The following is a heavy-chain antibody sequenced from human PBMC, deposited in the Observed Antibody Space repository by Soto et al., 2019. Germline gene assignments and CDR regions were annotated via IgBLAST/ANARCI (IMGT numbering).Heavy chain of an antibody. Sequence: EVQLVESGGDLVQPGGSLRLSCAASGFAVSSNYMTWVRPAPGKGLEWVSVIHSGGDTHYADSVSGRFTISRDNSKNTLYLQMNSLRAEDTAVYYCARSRTGTTYGGMDVWGQGTTVTVSS. CDR3: ARSRTGTTYGGMDV. J-gene: IGHJ6*02. CDR2: IHSGGDT. V-gene: IGHV3-66*01. D-gene: IGHD1-7*01. CDR1: GFAVSSNY.